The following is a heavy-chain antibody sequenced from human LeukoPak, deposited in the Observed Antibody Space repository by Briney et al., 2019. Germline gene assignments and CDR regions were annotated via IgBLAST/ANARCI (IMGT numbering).Heavy chain of an antibody. D-gene: IGHD1-7*01. Sequence: PGGSLRLSCTASGFTFNNYAIHWVRQAPGKGLEWVAVISYDGSIKYYADSVKGRFTISRDNSKNTLYLQMNSLRAEGTAVYYCARAVLVNWNYGENYFDYWGQGTLVTVSS. V-gene: IGHV3-30*14. CDR3: ARAVLVNWNYGENYFDY. CDR1: GFTFNNYA. J-gene: IGHJ4*02. CDR2: ISYDGSIK.